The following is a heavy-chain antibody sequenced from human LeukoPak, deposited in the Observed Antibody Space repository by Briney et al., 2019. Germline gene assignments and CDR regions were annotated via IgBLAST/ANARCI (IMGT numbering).Heavy chain of an antibody. CDR3: ASQDRYCSSTSCFDY. CDR2: IYHSGST. J-gene: IGHJ4*02. D-gene: IGHD2-2*01. Sequence: SETLSLTCAVSGYSISSGYYWGWIRQPPGKGLEWIGSIYHSGSTYYNPPLKSRVTISVDTSKNQFSLKLSSVTAADTAVYYCASQDRYCSSTSCFDYWGQGTLVTVSS. V-gene: IGHV4-38-2*01. CDR1: GYSISSGYY.